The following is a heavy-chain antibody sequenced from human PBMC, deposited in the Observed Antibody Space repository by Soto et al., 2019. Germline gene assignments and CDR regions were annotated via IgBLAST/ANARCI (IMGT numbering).Heavy chain of an antibody. CDR2: IRGSGITT. Sequence: EVWLLESGGGLVQPGGSLRLSCAASGFTFSSYAMSWVRQAPGKGLEWVSTIRGSGITTYYADSVKGRFTISRDNSKNTLYLQMNSLRAEDTAVYYCAKDRGDSSGWYAYFDYWAQGTLVTVSS. CDR1: GFTFSSYA. J-gene: IGHJ4*02. CDR3: AKDRGDSSGWYAYFDY. D-gene: IGHD6-13*01. V-gene: IGHV3-23*01.